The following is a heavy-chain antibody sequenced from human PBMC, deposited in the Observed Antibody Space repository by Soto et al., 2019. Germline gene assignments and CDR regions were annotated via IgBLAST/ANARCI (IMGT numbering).Heavy chain of an antibody. CDR2: VNSDGSFT. CDR3: VRETPSVDHYYFYMDV. Sequence: EVQLVESGGGLVQPGGSLGLSCAASGLTFSSYWMHWVRQVPGKELVWVSRVNSDGSFTTYADSVKGRFTISRDNAKNTLYLQMNSLRAEDTALYYCVRETPSVDHYYFYMDVWGKGTTVTVSS. CDR1: GLTFSSYW. D-gene: IGHD2-2*01. V-gene: IGHV3-74*01. J-gene: IGHJ6*03.